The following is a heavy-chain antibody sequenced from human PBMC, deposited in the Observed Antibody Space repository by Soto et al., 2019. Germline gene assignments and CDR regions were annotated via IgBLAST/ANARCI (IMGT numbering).Heavy chain of an antibody. Sequence: EVQLLESGGGLVQPGGSLRLSCAASGFTFSSYAMSWVRQAPGKGLEWVSAISGSGGSTYYADSVKGRFTISRDNSKNTLYLQMNGLRAEDTAVYYGAKDGGAGEQWLGVDYWGQGTLVTVSS. CDR1: GFTFSSYA. CDR3: AKDGGAGEQWLGVDY. J-gene: IGHJ4*02. V-gene: IGHV3-23*01. D-gene: IGHD6-19*01. CDR2: ISGSGGST.